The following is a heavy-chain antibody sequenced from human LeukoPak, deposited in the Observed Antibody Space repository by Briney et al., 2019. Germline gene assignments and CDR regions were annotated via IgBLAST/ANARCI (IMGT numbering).Heavy chain of an antibody. D-gene: IGHD6-19*01. Sequence: ASVKVSCKASGYTFTGYYMHWVRQAPRQGLEWMGWINPNSGDTNYAQNFQGRVTMTRDTSISTAYMELNRLTSDDTAVYFCARGGSGWSPCDYWGQGTLVTVSS. CDR1: GYTFTGYY. CDR2: INPNSGDT. J-gene: IGHJ4*02. V-gene: IGHV1-2*02. CDR3: ARGGSGWSPCDY.